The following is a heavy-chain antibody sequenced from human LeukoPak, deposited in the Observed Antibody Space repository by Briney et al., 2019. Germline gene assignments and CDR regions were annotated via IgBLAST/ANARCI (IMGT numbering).Heavy chain of an antibody. Sequence: SETLSLTCTVSGGSIRSYYWSWIRQPPGKGLEWIGYIYYSGSTNYNPSLKSRVTISVDTSRNQFSLNVSSVTAADTAVYYCARVLPYSSGWGVDYWGPGSLVTVSS. CDR2: IYYSGST. V-gene: IGHV4-59*01. CDR3: ARVLPYSSGWGVDY. J-gene: IGHJ4*02. D-gene: IGHD6-19*01. CDR1: GGSIRSYY.